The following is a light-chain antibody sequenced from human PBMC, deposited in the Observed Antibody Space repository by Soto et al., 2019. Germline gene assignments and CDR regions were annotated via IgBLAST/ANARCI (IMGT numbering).Light chain of an antibody. Sequence: QSVLTQPASVSGSPGQSITISCTGTSSDVGRYNYVSWYQQHPGKAPKLMIYEVNNRPSGVSNRFSGSKSGNTASLTISGLQAEDEADYYCSSYTTSSTHYVFGTGTKVTVL. CDR2: EVN. CDR3: SSYTTSSTHYV. CDR1: SSDVGRYNY. V-gene: IGLV2-14*01. J-gene: IGLJ1*01.